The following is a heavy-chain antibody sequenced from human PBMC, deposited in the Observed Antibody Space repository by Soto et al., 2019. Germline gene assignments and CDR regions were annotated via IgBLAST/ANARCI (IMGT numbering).Heavy chain of an antibody. CDR1: GGTFSTYT. J-gene: IGHJ5*02. V-gene: IGHV1-69*06. D-gene: IGHD2-15*01. CDR2: IIPIFGTP. Sequence: SVKVSCKASGGTFSTYTFSWVRQAPGQGLEWMGRIIPIFGTPYYAQKFQGRVTITADKSTSTVYMELSSLRSDDTAVYFCARGLECRGYCLDKPTWFDPWGQGTLVTVSS. CDR3: ARGLECRGYCLDKPTWFDP.